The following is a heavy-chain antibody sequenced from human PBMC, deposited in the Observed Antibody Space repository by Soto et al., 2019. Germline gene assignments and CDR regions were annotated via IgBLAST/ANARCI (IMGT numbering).Heavy chain of an antibody. CDR1: GFTFSSYA. CDR3: AKDLSDFWSGYYNDYFDY. J-gene: IGHJ4*02. Sequence: VQLLESGGGLVQPGGSLRLSCAASGFTFSSYAMSWVRQAPGKGLEWVSAISGSGGSTYYADSVKGRFTISRDNSKNTLYLQMNSLRAEDTAVYYCAKDLSDFWSGYYNDYFDYWGQGTLVTVSS. V-gene: IGHV3-23*01. D-gene: IGHD3-3*01. CDR2: ISGSGGST.